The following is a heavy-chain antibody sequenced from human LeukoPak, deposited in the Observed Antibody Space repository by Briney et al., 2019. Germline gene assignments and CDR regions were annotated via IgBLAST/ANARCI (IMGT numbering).Heavy chain of an antibody. D-gene: IGHD6-6*01. V-gene: IGHV4-39*07. CDR2: IYTSGST. CDR1: GGSISSSSYY. J-gene: IGHJ3*02. Sequence: SETLSLTCTVSGGSISSSSYYWGWIRQPPGKGLEWIGRIYTSGSTNYNPSLKSRVTMSVDTSKNQFSLKLSSVTAADTAVYYCAREYSSSEDAFDIWGQGTMVTVSS. CDR3: AREYSSSEDAFDI.